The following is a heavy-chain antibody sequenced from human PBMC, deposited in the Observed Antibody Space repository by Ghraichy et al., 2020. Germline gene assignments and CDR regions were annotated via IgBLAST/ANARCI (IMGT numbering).Heavy chain of an antibody. Sequence: GGSLRLSCAASGFTFSSYSMNWVRQAPGKGLEWVSYISSSSSTIYYADSVKGRFTISRDNAKNSLYLQMNSLRDEDTAVYYCARSRGSYYYDSSGQGDGMDVWGQGTTVTVSS. CDR2: ISSSSSTI. CDR1: GFTFSSYS. V-gene: IGHV3-48*02. CDR3: ARSRGSYYYDSSGQGDGMDV. J-gene: IGHJ6*02. D-gene: IGHD3-22*01.